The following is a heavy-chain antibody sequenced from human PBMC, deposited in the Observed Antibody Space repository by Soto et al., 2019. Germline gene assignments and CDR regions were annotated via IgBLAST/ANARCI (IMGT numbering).Heavy chain of an antibody. CDR3: ARDLNDFWSGYYRPTYGMDV. V-gene: IGHV1-69*12. Sequence: QVQLVQSGAEVKKPGSSVKVSCKASGGTFSSYAISWVRQAPGQGLEWMGGIIPIFGTANYAQKFQGRVTITADESTSTAYMELSRLRSEDTAVYYCARDLNDFWSGYYRPTYGMDVWGQGTTVTVSS. J-gene: IGHJ6*02. D-gene: IGHD3-3*01. CDR2: IIPIFGTA. CDR1: GGTFSSYA.